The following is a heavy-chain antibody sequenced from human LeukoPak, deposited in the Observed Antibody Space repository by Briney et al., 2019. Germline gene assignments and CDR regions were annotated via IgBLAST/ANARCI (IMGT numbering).Heavy chain of an antibody. CDR2: INTNTGNP. CDR1: GYTFTSYA. V-gene: IGHV7-4-1*02. J-gene: IGHJ4*02. CDR3: ARVEMATRYTLLDY. Sequence: ASVKVSCKASGYTFTSYAMNWVRQAPGQGLEWMGWINTNTGNPTYAQGFTGRFVFSLDTSVSTAYLQISSLKAEDTAVYYCARVEMATRYTLLDYWGQGTLVTVSS. D-gene: IGHD5-24*01.